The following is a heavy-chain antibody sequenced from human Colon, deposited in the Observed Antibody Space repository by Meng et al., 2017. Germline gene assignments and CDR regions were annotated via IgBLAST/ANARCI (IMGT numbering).Heavy chain of an antibody. CDR3: AGGYGGNVDY. CDR2: INHSGST. V-gene: IGHV4-34*01. J-gene: IGHJ4*02. D-gene: IGHD4-23*01. CDR1: GGSFSGYY. Sequence: SETLSLTCAVYGGSFSGYYWSWIRQPPGKGLEWIGEINHSGSTNYNPSLKSRVTISVDTSKNQFSLKLSSVTAADTAVYYCAGGYGGNVDYWGQGTLVTVSS.